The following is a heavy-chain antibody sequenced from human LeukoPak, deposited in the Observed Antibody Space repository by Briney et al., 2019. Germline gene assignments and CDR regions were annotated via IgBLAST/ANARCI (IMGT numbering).Heavy chain of an antibody. CDR3: ATRSSGWYGNFDY. J-gene: IGHJ4*02. CDR1: GLTFSSYA. V-gene: IGHV3-23*01. CDR2: ISGSGGST. Sequence: GSLRLSCAASGLTFSSYAMSWVRQAPGKGLEWVSAISGSGGSTYYADSVKGRFTISRDNSKNTLYLQMNSLRAEDTAVYYCATRSSGWYGNFDYWGQGTLVTVSS. D-gene: IGHD6-19*01.